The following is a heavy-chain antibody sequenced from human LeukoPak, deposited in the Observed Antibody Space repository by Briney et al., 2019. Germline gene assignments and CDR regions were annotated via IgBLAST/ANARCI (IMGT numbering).Heavy chain of an antibody. CDR1: GGSISSYY. Sequence: SETLSLTCTVSGGSISSYYWSWIRQPPGKGLEWIGYIYYSGSTNYNPSLKSRVTISVDTSKNQFSLKLSSVTAADTAVYYCARRGGYSYGYYFDYWGQGTLVTVSS. J-gene: IGHJ4*02. CDR3: ARRGGYSYGYYFDY. CDR2: IYYSGST. D-gene: IGHD5-18*01. V-gene: IGHV4-59*01.